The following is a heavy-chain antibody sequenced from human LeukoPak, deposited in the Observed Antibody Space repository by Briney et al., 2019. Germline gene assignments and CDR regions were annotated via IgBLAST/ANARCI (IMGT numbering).Heavy chain of an antibody. Sequence: SETLSLTCTVSGGSISSSSYYWSWLRQPPGKGLEWIGEINHTGSTNYNPSLKSRVTISVDTSKNQFSLRLSSVTAADTAVYYCARRRYQLPLGYFDPWGQGTLVTVSS. V-gene: IGHV4-39*07. CDR2: INHTGST. D-gene: IGHD2-2*01. CDR1: GGSISSSSYY. J-gene: IGHJ5*02. CDR3: ARRRYQLPLGYFDP.